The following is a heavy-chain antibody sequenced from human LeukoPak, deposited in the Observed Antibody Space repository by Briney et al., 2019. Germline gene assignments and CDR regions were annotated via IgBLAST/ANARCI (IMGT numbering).Heavy chain of an antibody. CDR2: ISGSGGST. D-gene: IGHD2-2*02. CDR1: GFTFSSYA. CDR3: SKDCSSTGCYSV. J-gene: IGHJ4*02. Sequence: PGGSLRLSCAASGFTFSSYALNWVRQAPGKGLEWVSTISGSGGSTYYADSVRGRFTISRDNSKNTMYLQMNSLRAEDTAVYYCSKDCSSTGCYSVWGQGTLVTVSS. V-gene: IGHV3-23*01.